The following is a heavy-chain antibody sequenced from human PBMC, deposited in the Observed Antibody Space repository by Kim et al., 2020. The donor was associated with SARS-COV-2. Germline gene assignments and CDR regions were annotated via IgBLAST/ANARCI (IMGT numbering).Heavy chain of an antibody. V-gene: IGHV3-64D*06. CDR3: VIIRGYTSGSFDY. D-gene: IGHD5-18*01. Sequence: YYADSVRGRFTVSRDNSENTVYLQMNTLRDEDSSVYYCVIIRGYTSGSFDYWGQGILVTVSS. J-gene: IGHJ4*02.